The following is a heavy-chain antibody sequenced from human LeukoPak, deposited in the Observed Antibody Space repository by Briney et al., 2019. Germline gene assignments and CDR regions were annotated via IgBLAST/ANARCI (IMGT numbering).Heavy chain of an antibody. V-gene: IGHV4-59*11. D-gene: IGHD5-18*01. CDR1: GGSISSHY. J-gene: IGHJ4*02. Sequence: SETLPLTCTVSGGSISSHYWGWIRQPPGKGLKWIGYISYSGTTNYNTSLKSRVTISVDTPKNQFSLTLSSVTAADTAVYYCVRAPGGYSYGALYYFDCWGQGTLVTVSS. CDR2: ISYSGTT. CDR3: VRAPGGYSYGALYYFDC.